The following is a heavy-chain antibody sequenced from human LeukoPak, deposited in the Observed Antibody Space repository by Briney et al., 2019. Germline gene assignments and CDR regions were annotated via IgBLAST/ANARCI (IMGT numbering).Heavy chain of an antibody. V-gene: IGHV3-21*04. J-gene: IGHJ4*02. Sequence: GGSLRLSCAASTFTFSTYNMNWVRQAPGKGLEWVSSITSSSTYTFYADSVRGRFTISRDNAKNSLYLQMNSLRADDTAIYYCTRDLGWLHYEDWGQGTLVTVSS. CDR2: ITSSSTYT. CDR3: TRDLGWLHYED. CDR1: TFTFSTYN. D-gene: IGHD5-12*01.